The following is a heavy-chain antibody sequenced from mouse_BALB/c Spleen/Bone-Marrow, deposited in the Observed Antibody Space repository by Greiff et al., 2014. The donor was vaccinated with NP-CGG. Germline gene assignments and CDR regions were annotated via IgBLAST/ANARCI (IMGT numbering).Heavy chain of an antibody. D-gene: IGHD2-5*01. CDR2: LNPNNGGT. Sequence: VKISCKTSGYTFTEYTMHWVRQSHGKSLEWIGGLNPNNGGTSYNQKVKGKATLPVDKSSSTADMELRSLTSEDSAVLYCSRSNYFYDMDNRGQGTSVTV. V-gene: IGHV1-22*01. CDR1: GYTFTEYT. J-gene: IGHJ4*01. CDR3: SRSNYFYDMDN.